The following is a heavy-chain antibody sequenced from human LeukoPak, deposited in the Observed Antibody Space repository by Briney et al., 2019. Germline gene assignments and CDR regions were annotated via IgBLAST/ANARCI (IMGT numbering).Heavy chain of an antibody. V-gene: IGHV3-48*03. Sequence: PGGSLRLSCAASGFTFSSYEMNWVRQAPGKGLEWVSYISSSGSTIYYADSVKGRFTISRDNAKNSLYLQMNSLRAEDTAVYYCAREAAATFDDWGQGTLVTVSS. CDR2: ISSSGSTI. D-gene: IGHD6-13*01. J-gene: IGHJ4*02. CDR1: GFTFSSYE. CDR3: AREAAATFDD.